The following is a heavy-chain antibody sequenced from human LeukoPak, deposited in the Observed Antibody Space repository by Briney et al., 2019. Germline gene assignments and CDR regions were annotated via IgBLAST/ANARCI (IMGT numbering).Heavy chain of an antibody. J-gene: IGHJ6*02. CDR2: ISGSGGST. CDR1: GFTFSSYA. D-gene: IGHD6-19*01. CDR3: AKDPVAGDYYYYGMDV. Sequence: GGSLRRSCAAPGFTFSSYAMSWVRQAPGKGLEWVSAISGSGGSTYYADSVKGRYAISRDNSKNTLYLQMSSLRAEDTAVYYCAKDPVAGDYYYYGMDVWGQGTTVTVSS. V-gene: IGHV3-23*01.